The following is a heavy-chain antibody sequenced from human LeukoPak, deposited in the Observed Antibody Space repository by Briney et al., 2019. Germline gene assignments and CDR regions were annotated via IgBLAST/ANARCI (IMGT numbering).Heavy chain of an antibody. J-gene: IGHJ4*02. CDR1: GFTFGKYW. CDR2: IKLDGSEK. V-gene: IGHV3-7*03. CDR3: ARDQYDTWSRRGNFDS. Sequence: GGSLRLSCVASGFTFGKYWISWVRQAPGKGLEWVANIKLDGSEKNYVDSVKGRFTISRDNTKNSLYLQMSSLRAEDTAVFYCARDQYDTWSRRGNFDSWGQGTLVIVSS. D-gene: IGHD3-3*01.